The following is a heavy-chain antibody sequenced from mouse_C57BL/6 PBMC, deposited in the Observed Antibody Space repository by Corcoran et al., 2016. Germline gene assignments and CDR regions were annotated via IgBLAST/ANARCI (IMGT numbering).Heavy chain of an antibody. D-gene: IGHD2-2*01. V-gene: IGHV1-80*01. Sequence: QVQLQQSGAELVKPGASVKISCKASGYAFSSYWMNWVKQRPGKGLEWIGQIYPGDGDTNYNGKFKGKATLTADKSSSTAYMQLSSLTSEDSAVYFCSRGDVIYYGYDWFAYLCQGTLVTVSA. CDR2: IYPGDGDT. CDR1: GYAFSSYW. CDR3: SRGDVIYYGYDWFAY. J-gene: IGHJ3*01.